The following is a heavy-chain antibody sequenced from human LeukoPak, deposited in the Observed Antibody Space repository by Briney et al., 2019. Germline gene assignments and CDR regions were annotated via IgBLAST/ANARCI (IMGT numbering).Heavy chain of an antibody. Sequence: SAISGSGGSTYYADSVKGRFTISRDNSKNTLYLQMNSLRVEDTAVYYCAKASWVSNTDAVXWGXXT. CDR3: AKASWVSNTDAVX. D-gene: IGHD1/OR15-1a*01. CDR2: ISGSGGST. J-gene: IGHJ4*02. V-gene: IGHV3-23*01.